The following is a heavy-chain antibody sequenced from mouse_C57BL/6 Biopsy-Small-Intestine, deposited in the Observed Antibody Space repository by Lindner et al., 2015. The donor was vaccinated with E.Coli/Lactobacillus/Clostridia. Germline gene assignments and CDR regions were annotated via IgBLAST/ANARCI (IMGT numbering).Heavy chain of an antibody. CDR2: INPSDAGT. Sequence: SVKVSCKASGYTFTSYYMHWVRQAPGQGLEWMGVINPSDAGTTYAQNFQGRVTVTRDTSTSTVYMELSSLRSDDTAVYYCARDNFGYGYWGQGILVTVSS. CDR1: GYTFTSYY. CDR3: ARDNFGYGY. V-gene: IGHV1-53*01. J-gene: IGHJ4*01. D-gene: IGHD1-2*01.